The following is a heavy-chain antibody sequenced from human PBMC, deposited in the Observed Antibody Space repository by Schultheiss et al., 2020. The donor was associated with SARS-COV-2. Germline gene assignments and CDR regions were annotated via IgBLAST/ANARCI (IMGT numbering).Heavy chain of an antibody. CDR2: VSYSGSA. CDR3: ARMYSSSSSDYFDS. CDR1: GGSININFYY. J-gene: IGHJ4*02. Sequence: ESLKISCSVSGGSININFYYWGWIRQTTGQGLEWVGSVSYSGSAFYNPSLRRRVTLSVVTSKNQFSLSVSPVTAADTAVYYCARMYSSSSSDYFDSWGQGTLVTVSS. V-gene: IGHV4-39*07. D-gene: IGHD6-6*01.